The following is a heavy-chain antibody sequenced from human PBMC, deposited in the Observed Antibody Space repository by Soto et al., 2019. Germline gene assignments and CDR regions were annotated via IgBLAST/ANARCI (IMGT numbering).Heavy chain of an antibody. CDR1: EFTFSNYA. J-gene: IGHJ6*02. D-gene: IGHD3-10*01. Sequence: PGGSLRLSCAASEFTFSNYAMSLVRQAPGKGLEWVSGISGSGGDTSYADSVMGRFTISRDNSKNTLYLQMNSLRAEDTAVYYCAKLSGYYYYNDMDVWGQGTTVTVSS. CDR2: ISGSGGDT. CDR3: AKLSGYYYYNDMDV. V-gene: IGHV3-23*01.